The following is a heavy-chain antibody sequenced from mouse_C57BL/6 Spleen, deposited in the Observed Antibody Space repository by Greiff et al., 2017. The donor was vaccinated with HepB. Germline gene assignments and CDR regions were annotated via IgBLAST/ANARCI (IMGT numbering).Heavy chain of an antibody. D-gene: IGHD2-12*01. V-gene: IGHV1-18*01. CDR1: GYTFTDYN. CDR2: INPNNGGT. Sequence: VQLQQSGPELVKPGASVKIPCKASGYTFTDYNMDWVKQSHGKSLEWIGDINPNNGGTIYNQKFKGKATWTVDKSSSTAYMELRSLTSEYTAVYYCARSVTAMDYWGQGTSVTVSS. J-gene: IGHJ4*01. CDR3: ARSVTAMDY.